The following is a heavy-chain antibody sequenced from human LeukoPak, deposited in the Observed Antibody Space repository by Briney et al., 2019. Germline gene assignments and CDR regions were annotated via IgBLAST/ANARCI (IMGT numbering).Heavy chain of an antibody. D-gene: IGHD6-19*01. CDR2: ITSGSGYI. J-gene: IGHJ4*02. V-gene: IGHV3-21*01. CDR3: ARVYNSGQNDY. Sequence: GGSLRLSCAASGFTFSTYTMNWVRHAPGKGLEWVSSITSGSGYIYYADSVKGRFTVSRDNAKNSLYLQMNSLRAEDTALYYCARVYNSGQNDYWGQGTLVTVSS. CDR1: GFTFSTYT.